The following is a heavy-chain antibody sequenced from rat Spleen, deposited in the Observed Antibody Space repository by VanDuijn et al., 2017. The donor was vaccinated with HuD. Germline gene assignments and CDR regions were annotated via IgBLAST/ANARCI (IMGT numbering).Heavy chain of an antibody. CDR1: GFTFSSYW. Sequence: EVQLVETGGGLVQPGRSLKLSCVASGFTFSSYWMYWIRQAPGKGLEWVSSISYEGTSTYYGDSVKGRFTISRDNAKSTLYLQMNSLRSEDTATYFCVRESAGVDFWGQGVMVTVSS. V-gene: IGHV5-58*01. J-gene: IGHJ2*01. CDR2: ISYEGTST. CDR3: VRESAGVDF. D-gene: IGHD1-4*01.